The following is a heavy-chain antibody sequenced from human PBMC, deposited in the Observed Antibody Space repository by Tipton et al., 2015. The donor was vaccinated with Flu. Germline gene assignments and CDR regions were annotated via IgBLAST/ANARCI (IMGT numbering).Heavy chain of an antibody. D-gene: IGHD3-9*01. V-gene: IGHV3-21*01. CDR2: ISSSSSYI. CDR3: ARDLAGYDILTGYPSYYFDY. Sequence: CAASGFTFSSYSMNWVRQAPGKGLEWVSSISSSSSYIYYADSVKGRFTISRDNAKNSLYLQMNSLRAEDTAVYYCARDLAGYDILTGYPSYYFDYWGQGTLVTVSS. CDR1: GFTFSSYS. J-gene: IGHJ4*02.